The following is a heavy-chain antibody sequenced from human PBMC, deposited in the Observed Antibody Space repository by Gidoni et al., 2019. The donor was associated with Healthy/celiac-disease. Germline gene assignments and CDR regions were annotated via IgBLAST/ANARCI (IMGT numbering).Heavy chain of an antibody. J-gene: IGHJ6*02. CDR1: GGSFSSYA. CDR3: ASKGLVDDFWSGYSYYYYGMDV. D-gene: IGHD3-3*01. CDR2: IIPIFGTA. Sequence: QAQLVQSGAAVTNPGSSVKVSCKASGGSFSSYAISWVRQAPGQGLEWMGGIIPIFGTANYAQKFQGRVTITADESTSTAYMELSSLRSEDTAVYYCASKGLVDDFWSGYSYYYYGMDVWGQGTTVTVSS. V-gene: IGHV1-69*01.